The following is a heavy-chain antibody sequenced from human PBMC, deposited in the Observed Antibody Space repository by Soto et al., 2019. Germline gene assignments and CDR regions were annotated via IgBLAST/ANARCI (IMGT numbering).Heavy chain of an antibody. D-gene: IGHD2-15*01. CDR3: ARHGVAGAFDI. Sequence: PGESLKISCKGSGYSFAGYWITWVRQKPGKGLEWMGRIDPSDSQTYYSPSFRGHVTISVTKSITTVFLQWSSLRASDTAMYYCARHGVAGAFDIWGQGTMVTVSS. CDR1: GYSFAGYW. J-gene: IGHJ3*02. CDR2: IDPSDSQT. V-gene: IGHV5-10-1*01.